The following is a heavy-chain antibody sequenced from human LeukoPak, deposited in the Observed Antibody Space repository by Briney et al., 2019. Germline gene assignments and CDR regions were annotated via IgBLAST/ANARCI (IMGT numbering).Heavy chain of an antibody. J-gene: IGHJ4*02. CDR2: IYHSGST. CDR1: GYSISSGYY. V-gene: IGHV4-38-2*02. Sequence: SETLSLTCTVSGYSISSGYYGGWIRQPPGKGLEWIGTIYHSGSTYYNPSLKSRVTISVDTSKNQFSLKLSSVTAAGTAVYYCARVVYVFEYWGQGTLATVSS. CDR3: ARVVYVFEY. D-gene: IGHD2/OR15-2a*01.